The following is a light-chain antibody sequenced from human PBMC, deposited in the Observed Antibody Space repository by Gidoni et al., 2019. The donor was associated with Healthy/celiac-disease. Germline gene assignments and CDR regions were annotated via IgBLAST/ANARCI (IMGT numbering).Light chain of an antibody. J-gene: IGLJ2*01. CDR1: SHRSCD. CDR3: NSPASGGNHLGVV. V-gene: IGLV3-19*01. Sequence: PELTQAPAVSVALGQTVRSTCQGGSHRSCDASCYQQKPGQAPVLVLYDKNNRPSGIPDPFCVSSSGTTASLTLTGTQAGDEADYYCNSPASGGNHLGVVFGGGTKLTVL. CDR2: DKN.